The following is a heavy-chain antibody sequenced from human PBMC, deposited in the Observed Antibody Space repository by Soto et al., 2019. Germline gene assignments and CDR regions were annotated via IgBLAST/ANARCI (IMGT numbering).Heavy chain of an antibody. CDR2: NYHSGST. CDR3: ARSWRGSCSGTNCYPDCFDY. D-gene: IGHD2-2*01. Sequence: SETLSLTCVVSGYSISSGFYWGWLRQPPGKGLECIGSNYHSGSTYYKASLKSRVTISVDKSKNHLSLQLGSVTAADTAVYYCARSWRGSCSGTNCYPDCFDYWGQGTLVTVSS. V-gene: IGHV4-38-2*01. J-gene: IGHJ4*02. CDR1: GYSISSGFY.